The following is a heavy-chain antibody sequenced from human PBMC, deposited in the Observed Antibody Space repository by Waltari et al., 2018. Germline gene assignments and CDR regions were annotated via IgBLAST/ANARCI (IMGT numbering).Heavy chain of an antibody. J-gene: IGHJ4*02. Sequence: QVQLQESGPGLVKPSETLSLTCTVSGGSISSYYWSWIRQPPGKGLEWIGYRYYSGSTNYNPSLNSRVTISVDTSKNQFSLKLSSVTAADTAVYYCARATRYNWIFDYWGQGTLVTVSS. V-gene: IGHV4-59*01. CDR3: ARATRYNWIFDY. D-gene: IGHD1-20*01. CDR1: GGSISSYY. CDR2: RYYSGST.